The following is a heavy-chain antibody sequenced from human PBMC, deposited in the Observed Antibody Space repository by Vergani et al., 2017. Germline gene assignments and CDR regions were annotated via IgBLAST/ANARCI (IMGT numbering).Heavy chain of an antibody. CDR2: VIPLIGTS. J-gene: IGHJ2*01. V-gene: IGHV1-69*08. CDR1: GGTFSSST. CDR3: ARDPSVKWTYWYFDL. D-gene: IGHD1-26*01. Sequence: QVQLVQSGPEVKKPGSSVKVSCKTSGGTFSSSTISWVRQAPGQGLEWMGRVIPLIGTSEYAQKFRGRVTITADKFTSTAYMELNSLRSEDTAVYYCARDPSVKWTYWYFDLWGRGTQVSVSS.